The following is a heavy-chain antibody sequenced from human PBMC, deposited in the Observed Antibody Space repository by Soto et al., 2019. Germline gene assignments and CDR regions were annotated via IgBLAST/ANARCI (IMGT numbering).Heavy chain of an antibody. CDR1: GFTFTSSA. CDR2: IVVGSGNT. J-gene: IGHJ6*02. Sequence: SVKVSCKASGFTFTSSAVQWVRQARGQRLEWIGWIVVGSGNTNYAQKFQERVTITRDMSTSTAYMELSSLRSEDTALYYCAADGKVVGLYYYGMDVWGQGTTVTVSS. V-gene: IGHV1-58*01. CDR3: AADGKVVGLYYYGMDV. D-gene: IGHD3-22*01.